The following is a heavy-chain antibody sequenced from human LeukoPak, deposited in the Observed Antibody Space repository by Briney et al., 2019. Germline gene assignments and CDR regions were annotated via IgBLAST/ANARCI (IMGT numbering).Heavy chain of an antibody. Sequence: GGSLRLSCAASGFTFSTYAMSWVRQAPGKGLEWVSGISGSGGSKYYADSVKGRFTISRDNAKNSLYLQMNSLRAEDTAVYYCAREGNYDILTGYDYYGMDVWGQGTTVTVSS. D-gene: IGHD3-9*01. CDR2: ISGSGGSK. J-gene: IGHJ6*02. CDR1: GFTFSTYA. CDR3: AREGNYDILTGYDYYGMDV. V-gene: IGHV3-23*01.